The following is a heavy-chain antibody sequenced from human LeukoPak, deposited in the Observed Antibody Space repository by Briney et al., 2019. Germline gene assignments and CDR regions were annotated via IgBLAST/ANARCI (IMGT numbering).Heavy chain of an antibody. V-gene: IGHV3-74*01. CDR1: GLAFSAYK. CDR2: ISTDGYTT. D-gene: IGHD6-19*01. J-gene: IGHJ4*02. Sequence: PRGSLRLSCAASGLAFSAYKMHWVRQAPRKGLVWVSRISTDGYTTDYADFVQGRFTASRDNTKNTWSLEMNSLRAEDTAVYYCAKTRDQTTYSSSDYWGQGTLVTVSS. CDR3: AKTRDQTTYSSSDY.